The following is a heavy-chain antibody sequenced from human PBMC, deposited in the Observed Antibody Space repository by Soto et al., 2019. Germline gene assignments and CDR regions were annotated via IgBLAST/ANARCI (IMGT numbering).Heavy chain of an antibody. CDR1: GYTFSDYY. D-gene: IGHD5-12*01. CDR3: ARESGGATATLDYYYFYMDV. CDR2: INPNSGDA. J-gene: IGHJ6*03. Sequence: QVQLVQSGAEVKKPGASVTVSCKASGYTFSDYYLHWVRQAPGQGPAWMGRINPNSGDAKFAQKFQGRVTMTRDTSVRTAFMELNWLKSDDTAVNYCARESGGATATLDYYYFYMDVWGKGTTVTVSS. V-gene: IGHV1-2*06.